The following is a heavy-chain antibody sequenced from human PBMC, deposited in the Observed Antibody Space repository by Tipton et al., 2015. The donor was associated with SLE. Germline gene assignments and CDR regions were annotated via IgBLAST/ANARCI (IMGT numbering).Heavy chain of an antibody. CDR1: GFMFRHAA. CDR2: LKNKAHGGTA. CDR3: TLTPTLIVAGLGDS. D-gene: IGHD2/OR15-2a*01. J-gene: IGHJ4*02. V-gene: IGHV3-49*04. Sequence: SGFMFRHAAMSWVRQAPGRGLEWVGSLKNKAHGGTANYAASVEGRFTISRDESKSIAFLQMNSLRIEDTAVYYCTLTPTLIVAGLGDSWGQGTLVTVSS.